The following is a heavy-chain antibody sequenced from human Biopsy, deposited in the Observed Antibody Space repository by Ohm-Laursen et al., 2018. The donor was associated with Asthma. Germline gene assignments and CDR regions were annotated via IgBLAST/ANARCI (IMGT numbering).Heavy chain of an antibody. Sequence: SDTLSLTCTVSGASITSSAYYWGWIRQPPGKGLEWIGSMYYGETTYYSPSLKSRVTISVDTSKNQFSLIPSSVTAADTAVYYCARHDHRWDTYADFWGQGTLVTVSS. V-gene: IGHV4-39*01. J-gene: IGHJ4*02. D-gene: IGHD2-2*01. CDR1: GASITSSAYY. CDR3: ARHDHRWDTYADF. CDR2: MYYGETT.